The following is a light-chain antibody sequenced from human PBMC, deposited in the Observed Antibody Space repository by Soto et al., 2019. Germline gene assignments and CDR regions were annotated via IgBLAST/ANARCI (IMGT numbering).Light chain of an antibody. CDR2: NVS. Sequence: DVVMTQSPLSLPVTLGQPASISCRSSQSLVHSDGNTYLNWFHQRPGQSPRRLIYNVSNRDSGVPDRFSGSGSDTDFTLKISGVEAEDVGVYYCMQGTHWPPYTFGQGTKLEIK. J-gene: IGKJ2*01. CDR3: MQGTHWPPYT. V-gene: IGKV2-30*02. CDR1: QSLVHSDGNTY.